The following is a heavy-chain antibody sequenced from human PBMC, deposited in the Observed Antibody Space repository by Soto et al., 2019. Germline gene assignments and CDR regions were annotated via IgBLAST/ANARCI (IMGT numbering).Heavy chain of an antibody. J-gene: IGHJ6*02. V-gene: IGHV3-30*18. D-gene: IGHD3-3*01. CDR2: ISYDGSNK. Sequence: VQLVESGGGVVQPGRSLRLSCVASGFTFRNYGMHWVRQAPGKGLEWVAVISYDGSNKYYSDSVKGRFTISRDKSKNTLYLQMNSLRAEDTAVYYCTKDRNFWSGNSDYYYFYGMDVWGQGTTVTVSS. CDR1: GFTFRNYG. CDR3: TKDRNFWSGNSDYYYFYGMDV.